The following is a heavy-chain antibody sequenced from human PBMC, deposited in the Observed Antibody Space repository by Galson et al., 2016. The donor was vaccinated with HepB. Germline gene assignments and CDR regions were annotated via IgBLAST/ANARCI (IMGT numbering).Heavy chain of an antibody. Sequence: SLRLSCAASGFTFSNYAMSWVRQAPGKGLEWVADFSGNGGNRYYADSVKGRFTISRDNSKNTLYLQMNNLRVKDTAVYYCAKEAATPIFDYWGQGTLVTVSS. CDR1: GFTFSNYA. J-gene: IGHJ4*02. D-gene: IGHD2-15*01. CDR3: AKEAATPIFDY. V-gene: IGHV3-23*01. CDR2: FSGNGGNR.